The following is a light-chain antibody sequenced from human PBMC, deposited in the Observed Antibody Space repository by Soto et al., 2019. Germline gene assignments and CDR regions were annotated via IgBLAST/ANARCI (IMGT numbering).Light chain of an antibody. CDR1: ALPKQY. J-gene: IGLJ2*01. Sequence: SYELTQPPSVSVSPGQTARITCFGDALPKQYAYWYQQKPGQAPVLVIYKDFERPSGIPERFSGSNSGTTVTLTISGVQAEDEADYYCQSADSSGTVVFGGGTQLTVL. CDR3: QSADSSGTVV. CDR2: KDF. V-gene: IGLV3-25*02.